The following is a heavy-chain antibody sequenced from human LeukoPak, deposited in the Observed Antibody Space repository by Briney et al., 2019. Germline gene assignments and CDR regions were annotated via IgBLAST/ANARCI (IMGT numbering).Heavy chain of an antibody. CDR3: ARDPITMVRVDNWFDP. J-gene: IGHJ5*02. V-gene: IGHV3-7*01. Sequence: GGSLRLSCAASGFTFSSYWMSWVRQAPGKGLEWVANIKQDGSEKYYVDSVKGRFTISRDNAKNSLYLQMNSLRAEDTAVYYCARDPITMVRVDNWFDPWGQGTLVTVSS. CDR1: GFTFSSYW. CDR2: IKQDGSEK. D-gene: IGHD3-10*01.